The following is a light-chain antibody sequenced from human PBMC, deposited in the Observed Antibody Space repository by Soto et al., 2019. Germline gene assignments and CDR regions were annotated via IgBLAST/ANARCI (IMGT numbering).Light chain of an antibody. V-gene: IGLV8-61*01. CDR3: LLYMNYGVSV. CDR1: SGSVSTSYY. CDR2: STN. J-gene: IGLJ1*01. Sequence: TVVTQEPSFSVSPGGTVTLTCGLSSGSVSTSYYPSWYQQTPGQAPRTLIYSTNTRSPGVPDRFSGSILGNKAALTITGAQAEDESDYYCLLYMNYGVSVFGTGTKV.